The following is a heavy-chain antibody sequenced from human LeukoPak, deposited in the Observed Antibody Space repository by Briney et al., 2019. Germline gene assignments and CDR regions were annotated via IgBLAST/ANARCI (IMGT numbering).Heavy chain of an antibody. D-gene: IGHD2-15*01. CDR1: GYSINNYW. CDR2: IYPADSDI. Sequence: GESLKISCKGSGYSINNYWIGWVRQMPGKGLEWMGIIYPADSDIRYSPSFQGQVTISADKSISTAYLLWSSLKASDTAIYYCARQEYCSGGSCYTWFDPWGQGTLVIVSS. J-gene: IGHJ5*02. V-gene: IGHV5-51*01. CDR3: ARQEYCSGGSCYTWFDP.